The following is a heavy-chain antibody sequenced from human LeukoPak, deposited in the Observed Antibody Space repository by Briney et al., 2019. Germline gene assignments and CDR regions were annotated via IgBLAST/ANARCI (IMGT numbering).Heavy chain of an antibody. Sequence: SETLSLTCAVYGGSFSGYYWSWIRQPPGKGLEWIGEINHSGSTNYNPSLKSRVTISVDTSKNQFSLKLSSVTAADTAVYYCARVHDYGDLYFDYWGQGTLVTVSS. V-gene: IGHV4-34*01. CDR2: INHSGST. J-gene: IGHJ4*02. D-gene: IGHD4-17*01. CDR1: GGSFSGYY. CDR3: ARVHDYGDLYFDY.